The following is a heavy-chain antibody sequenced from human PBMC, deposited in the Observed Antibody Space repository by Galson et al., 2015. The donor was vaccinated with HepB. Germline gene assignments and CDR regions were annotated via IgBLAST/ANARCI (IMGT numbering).Heavy chain of an antibody. J-gene: IGHJ4*02. Sequence: SLRLSCAASGFTFGDYAMSWVRQAPGKGLEWVGFIRSKAYGGTTEYAASVKGRFTISRDDSKSIAYLQMNSLKTEDTAVYYCTRNNPYDSSGYYYSYFDYWGQGTLVTVSS. CDR1: GFTFGDYA. D-gene: IGHD3-22*01. V-gene: IGHV3-49*04. CDR2: IRSKAYGGTT. CDR3: TRNNPYDSSGYYYSYFDY.